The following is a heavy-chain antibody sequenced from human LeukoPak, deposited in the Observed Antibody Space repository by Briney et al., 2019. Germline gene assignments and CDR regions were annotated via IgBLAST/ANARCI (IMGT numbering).Heavy chain of an antibody. Sequence: GGSLRLTCAASGFTFSSYSMNWVRQAPGKGLEWVSSISSSSYIYYADSVKGRFTISRDNAKNSLYLQMNSLRAEDTAVYYCARDNDFWSGYRHAFDIWGQGTMVTVSS. J-gene: IGHJ3*02. CDR1: GFTFSSYS. CDR2: ISSSSYI. CDR3: ARDNDFWSGYRHAFDI. V-gene: IGHV3-21*01. D-gene: IGHD3-3*01.